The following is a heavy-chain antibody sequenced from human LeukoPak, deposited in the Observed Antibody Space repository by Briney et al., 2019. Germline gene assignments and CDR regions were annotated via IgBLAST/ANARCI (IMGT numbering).Heavy chain of an antibody. CDR3: ARGFNDFWSGSQLEY. D-gene: IGHD3-3*01. CDR1: GFTFSDHV. J-gene: IGHJ4*02. CDR2: ISYDGGKT. Sequence: GGSLRLSCAASGFTFSDHVMSWVRQAPGKGLQWLAVISYDGGKTYYADSVEGRFTISRDNSKSTVYLEINSLRSEDTAIYYCARGFNDFWSGSQLEYWGQGTLVTVSS. V-gene: IGHV3-30-3*01.